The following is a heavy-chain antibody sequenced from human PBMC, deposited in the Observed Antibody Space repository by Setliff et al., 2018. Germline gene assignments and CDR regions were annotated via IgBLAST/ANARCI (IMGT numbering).Heavy chain of an antibody. CDR2: IYYSGRT. V-gene: IGHV4-30-4*08. J-gene: IGHJ4*02. CDR1: GGSISSGDYY. D-gene: IGHD3-22*01. Sequence: SETLSLTCTVSGGSISSGDYYWSWIRQPPGKGLEWIGYIYYSGRTYYNPSLKSRVTISVDTSKNQFSLKLSSVTAADTAVYYCARANPGYDSSGYYSGDVDYWGQGTLVTAPQ. CDR3: ARANPGYDSSGYYSGDVDY.